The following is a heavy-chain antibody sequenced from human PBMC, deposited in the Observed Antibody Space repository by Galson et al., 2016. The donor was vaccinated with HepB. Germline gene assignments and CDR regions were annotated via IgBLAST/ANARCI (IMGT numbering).Heavy chain of an antibody. D-gene: IGHD2/OR15-2a*01. CDR2: IYSGGRT. CDR1: GFRVSGNY. CDR3: AKACGVDSYHFND. Sequence: SLRLSCAASGFRVSGNYMNWVRQAPGKGLEWVSIIYSGGRTYYADSVKGRFTISRDNSKNTVYLQMDRLRAEDTAVYYCAKACGVDSYHFNDWGQGTLVIVSS. J-gene: IGHJ4*02. V-gene: IGHV3-53*01.